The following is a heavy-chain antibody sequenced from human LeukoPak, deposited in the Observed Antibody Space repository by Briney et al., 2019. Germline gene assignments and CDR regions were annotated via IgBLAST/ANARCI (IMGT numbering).Heavy chain of an antibody. V-gene: IGHV3-48*01. Sequence: AESLRLSCAASGCTFSSYIINWLRQTPGKRLKWVSYISSSSSTIYYADSVKGRFTISRDNAKKSLYLQMNSLRAEDTAVYYCASRDYYDSSGYYYQLDYWGQGTLVTVSS. J-gene: IGHJ4*02. CDR3: ASRDYYDSSGYYYQLDY. CDR1: GCTFSSYI. CDR2: ISSSSSTI. D-gene: IGHD3-22*01.